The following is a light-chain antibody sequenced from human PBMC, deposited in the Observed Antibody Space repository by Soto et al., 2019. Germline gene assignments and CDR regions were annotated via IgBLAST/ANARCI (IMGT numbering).Light chain of an antibody. CDR1: QSVLYSSNNKNY. V-gene: IGKV4-1*01. Sequence: DIVMTQSPDSLAVSLGERATINCKSSQSVLYSSNNKNYLAWYQQKPGQPPKLLIYWASTRESGVPDRFSGSGSGTEFTLTISRLQAEEVAVYYWQQCDGSPYTFGGGAEVEIK. J-gene: IGKJ2*01. CDR2: WAS. CDR3: QQCDGSPYT.